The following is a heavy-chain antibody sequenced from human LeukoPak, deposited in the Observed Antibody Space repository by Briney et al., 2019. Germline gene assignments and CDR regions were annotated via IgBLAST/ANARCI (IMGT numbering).Heavy chain of an antibody. CDR1: GDSISSISYY. CDR3: VSSSWSDRPNTLFDY. Sequence: SETLSLTCTASGDSISSISYYWGWIRQPPGKGLEWIGSIYYSGSTYYNPSLKSRVTISVDTSKNQFSLKLSSVTAADTAVYYCVSSSWSDRPNTLFDYWGQGTLVTVSS. J-gene: IGHJ4*02. V-gene: IGHV4-39*07. D-gene: IGHD6-13*01. CDR2: IYYSGST.